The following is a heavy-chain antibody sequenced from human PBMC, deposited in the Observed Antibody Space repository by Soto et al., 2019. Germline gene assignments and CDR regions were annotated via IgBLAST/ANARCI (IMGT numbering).Heavy chain of an antibody. V-gene: IGHV1-8*01. CDR3: ARYRTKVPVAFDV. CDR1: GLAFPIDD. Sequence: QVQLVQSGAEVKKPGASVQVSCKASGLAFPIDDIIWVRQTIGQGLEFMGWMNPSGRNTGYAQKFQGRATFTWNTPTTTAYMYLSGLRSEDTAVYYCARYRTKVPVAFDVWGQGTMVTVSS. D-gene: IGHD3-16*02. J-gene: IGHJ3*01. CDR2: MNPSGRNT.